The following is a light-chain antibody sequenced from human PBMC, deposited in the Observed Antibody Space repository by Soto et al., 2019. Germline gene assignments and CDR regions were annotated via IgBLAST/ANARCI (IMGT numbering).Light chain of an antibody. J-gene: IGKJ5*01. CDR2: LGS. Sequence: DIVMTQSPLSLPVTPGEPASISCRSSQSLLHSNGYNYLDWYLQKPGQSPQLLIYLGSNRASGVPDRFSGSGSGTDFTLKINKVEAEDVGVYYCMQALQTPITFGQGTRLEIQ. CDR1: QSLLHSNGYNY. CDR3: MQALQTPIT. V-gene: IGKV2-28*01.